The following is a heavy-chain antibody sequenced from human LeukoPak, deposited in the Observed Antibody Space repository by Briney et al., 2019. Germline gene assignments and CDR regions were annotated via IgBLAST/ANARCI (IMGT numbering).Heavy chain of an antibody. J-gene: IGHJ6*03. CDR3: ARDRRVAVHYYYYYYMDV. CDR1: GGSISSYY. CDR2: IYYSGST. V-gene: IGHV4-59*01. Sequence: SETLSLTCTVSGGSISSYYWNWIRQPPGKGLEWIGYIYYSGSTNYNPSLKSRVTISVDTSKNQFSLKLSSVTAADTAVYYCARDRRVAVHYYYYYYMDVWGKGTTVTVSS. D-gene: IGHD6-19*01.